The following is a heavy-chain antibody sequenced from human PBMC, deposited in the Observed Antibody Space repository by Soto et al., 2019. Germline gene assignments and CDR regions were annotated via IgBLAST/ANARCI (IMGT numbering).Heavy chain of an antibody. CDR3: ARVRPYDYIWGSYRPNDY. J-gene: IGHJ4*02. V-gene: IGHV3-66*01. CDR2: IYSGGST. D-gene: IGHD3-16*02. CDR1: GFTVSSNY. Sequence: ESGGGLVQPGGSLRLSCAASGFTVSSNYMSWVRQAPGKGLEWVSVIYSGGSTYYADSVKGRFTISRDNSKNTLYLQMNSLRAEDTAVYYCARVRPYDYIWGSYRPNDYWGQGTLVTVSS.